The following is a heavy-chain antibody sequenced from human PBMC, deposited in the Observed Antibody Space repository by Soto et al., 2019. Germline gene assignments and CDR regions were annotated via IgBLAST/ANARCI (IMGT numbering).Heavy chain of an antibody. J-gene: IGHJ4*02. D-gene: IGHD3-16*02. CDR3: AKDRLGRGISAFDC. CDR2: ISAGDGST. CDR1: GFTFSSYG. Sequence: EVQLLESGGGLVQPGGSLRLSCAASGFTFSSYGMSWVRQAPGKGLEWVSSISAGDGSTYFADSVKGRFTISRDNSKNTLYLQMNSLRAEDTAVYYCAKDRLGRGISAFDCWGQGTLVTVSS. V-gene: IGHV3-23*01.